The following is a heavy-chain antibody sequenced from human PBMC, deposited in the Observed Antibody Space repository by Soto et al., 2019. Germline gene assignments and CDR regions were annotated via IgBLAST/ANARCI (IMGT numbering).Heavy chain of an antibody. CDR1: GYTFTSYG. CDR2: ISAYNGNR. Sequence: QVQLVQSGAEVKKPGASVKVSCKASGYTFTSYGISWVRQAPGQGLEWMGWISAYNGNRKYVQKLQGRLTMTTDTSTSTAYMALRSLRSDDTAVYYCARDTAMALPDAWGQGTLVTVSS. CDR3: ARDTAMALPDA. V-gene: IGHV1-18*01. J-gene: IGHJ4*02. D-gene: IGHD5-18*01.